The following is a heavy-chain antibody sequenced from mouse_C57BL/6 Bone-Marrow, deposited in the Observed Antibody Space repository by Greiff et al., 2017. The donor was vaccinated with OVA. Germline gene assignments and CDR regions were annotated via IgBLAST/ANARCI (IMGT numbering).Heavy chain of an antibody. CDR2: INPNNGGT. Sequence: VQLQQSGPELVKPGASVKIPCKASGYTFTDYNMDWVKQSHGKSLEWIGDINPNNGGTIYNQKFKGKATLTVDKSSSTAYMELRSLTSEDTAVYYCARWHYYGSSYVGFAYWGQGTLVTVSA. V-gene: IGHV1-18*01. D-gene: IGHD1-1*01. J-gene: IGHJ3*01. CDR1: GYTFTDYN. CDR3: ARWHYYGSSYVGFAY.